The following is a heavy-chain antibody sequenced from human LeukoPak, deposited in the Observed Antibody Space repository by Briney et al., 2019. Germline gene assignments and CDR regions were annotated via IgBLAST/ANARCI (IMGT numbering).Heavy chain of an antibody. V-gene: IGHV4-34*01. D-gene: IGHD3-9*01. CDR2: INHSGST. Sequence: SETLSLTCAVYGGSFSGYYWSWIRQPPGKGLEWSGEINHSGSTNYNPSLKSRVTISVDTSKNQFSLKLSSVTAADTAVYYCARVKSRYFDWLLLGFDYWGQGTLVTVSS. CDR1: GGSFSGYY. CDR3: ARVKSRYFDWLLLGFDY. J-gene: IGHJ4*02.